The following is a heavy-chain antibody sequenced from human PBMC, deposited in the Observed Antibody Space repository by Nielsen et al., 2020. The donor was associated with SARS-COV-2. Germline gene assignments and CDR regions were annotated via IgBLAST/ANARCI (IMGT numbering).Heavy chain of an antibody. CDR3: ARVLMPPYCSSTSCYFRYYYYYMDV. V-gene: IGHV4-59*01. D-gene: IGHD2-2*01. CDR1: GGSISSYY. CDR2: IYYSGST. J-gene: IGHJ6*03. Sequence: SETLSLTCTVSGGSISSYYWSWIRQPPGKGLEWIGYIYYSGSTNYNPSLKSRVTISVDTSKNQFSLKLSSVTAAATAVYYLARVLMPPYCSSTSCYFRYYYYYMDVWGKGTTVTVSS.